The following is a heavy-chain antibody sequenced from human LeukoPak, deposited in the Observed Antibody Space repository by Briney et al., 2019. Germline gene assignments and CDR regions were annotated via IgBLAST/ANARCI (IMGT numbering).Heavy chain of an antibody. V-gene: IGHV3-7*01. D-gene: IGHD3-22*01. Sequence: PGGSLRLSCAASGFTFSSYWMSWVRQAPGKGLEWVANIKQDGSEKYYVDSVKGRFTISRDNAKNSLYLQMNSLRAEDTAVYYCARDKVYDSSGYPGWFDPWGQGTLVTVSS. CDR3: ARDKVYDSSGYPGWFDP. CDR1: GFTFSSYW. J-gene: IGHJ5*02. CDR2: IKQDGSEK.